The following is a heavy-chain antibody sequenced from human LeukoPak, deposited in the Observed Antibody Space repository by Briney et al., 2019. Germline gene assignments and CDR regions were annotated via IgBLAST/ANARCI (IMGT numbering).Heavy chain of an antibody. D-gene: IGHD6-13*01. V-gene: IGHV4-61*09. Sequence: SETLSLTCTVSGVSISSGRYSWSWIRQPAGKGLEWIGHMYNSESTNYNPSLKSRVTISVNTSKNQFSLKMNSVTAADTAVYYCARRSAAAKYYYYYYMDVWGKGTTVTISS. CDR2: MYNSEST. CDR3: ARRSAAAKYYYYYYMDV. J-gene: IGHJ6*03. CDR1: GVSISSGRYS.